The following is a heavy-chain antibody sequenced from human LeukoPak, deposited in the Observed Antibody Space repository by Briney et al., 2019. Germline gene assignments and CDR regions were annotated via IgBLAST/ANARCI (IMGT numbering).Heavy chain of an antibody. CDR3: ASDQVSGVFDY. Sequence: PGGSLRLSCAGSGFIFSDFYINWIRHSPGKALEGLAYFSPDGSYTIYGDSVKGRFVISRDNAKNSVSLQMNSLRVEDTAVYFCASDQVSGVFDYCGQGARVTVS. V-gene: IGHV3-11*05. J-gene: IGHJ4*02. CDR1: GFIFSDFY. D-gene: IGHD5/OR15-5a*01. CDR2: FSPDGSYT.